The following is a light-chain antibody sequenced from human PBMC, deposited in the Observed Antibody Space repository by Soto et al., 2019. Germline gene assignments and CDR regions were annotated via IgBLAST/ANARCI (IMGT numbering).Light chain of an antibody. V-gene: IGKV1-17*03. Sequence: DVQMTQSPSAMSASVGDRVTITCRASQAISHYLAWFHQRPGKVPKRLIYGASTLQSGVPSRFSGSGSGTEFTLTISCLQPEDFGTYHCLQPNTYPLSFGGGTKVDIK. CDR3: LQPNTYPLS. CDR2: GAS. J-gene: IGKJ4*01. CDR1: QAISHY.